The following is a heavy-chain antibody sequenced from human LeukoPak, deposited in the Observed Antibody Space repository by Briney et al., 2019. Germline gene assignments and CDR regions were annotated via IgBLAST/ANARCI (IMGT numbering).Heavy chain of an antibody. CDR3: ARGGSGSYYVDY. CDR1: GGSISSYY. J-gene: IGHJ4*02. D-gene: IGHD1-26*01. Sequence: SETLSLTCTVSGGSISSYYWSWIRQPPGKGLEWIGYIYYSGSTNYNPSLKSRVTISVDTSKNQFSLKLSSVTAADTAVYYCARGGSGSYYVDYWGQGTLVTVSS. CDR2: IYYSGST. V-gene: IGHV4-59*01.